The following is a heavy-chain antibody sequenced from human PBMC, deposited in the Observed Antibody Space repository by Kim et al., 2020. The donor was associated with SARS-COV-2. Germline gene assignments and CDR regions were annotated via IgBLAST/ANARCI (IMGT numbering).Heavy chain of an antibody. D-gene: IGHD2-2*01. V-gene: IGHV3-74*01. Sequence: GGSLRLSCAASGLTFSSYWMHWVRQVSGRGLVWVSGIDTEGSTTLYASSVKGRFTISRDNAKNMVYLQMNSLRAEDTAVYFCATSRTYDYWGQGTLVTVSS. CDR1: GLTFSSYW. CDR2: IDTEGSTT. CDR3: ATSRTYDY. J-gene: IGHJ4*02.